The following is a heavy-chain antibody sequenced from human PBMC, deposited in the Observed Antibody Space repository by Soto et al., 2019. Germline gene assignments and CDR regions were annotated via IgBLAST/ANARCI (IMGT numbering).Heavy chain of an antibody. D-gene: IGHD5-18*01. Sequence: SETLSLTCTVSGGSISSYYWSWIRQPPGKGLEWIGYIYYSGSTNYNPSLKSRVAISVDTSKNQFSLKLSSVTAADTAVYYWARGGWVGTAMVIGNYYYYYGMDVWGQGTTVTVSS. CDR2: IYYSGST. CDR3: ARGGWVGTAMVIGNYYYYYGMDV. J-gene: IGHJ6*02. CDR1: GGSISSYY. V-gene: IGHV4-59*01.